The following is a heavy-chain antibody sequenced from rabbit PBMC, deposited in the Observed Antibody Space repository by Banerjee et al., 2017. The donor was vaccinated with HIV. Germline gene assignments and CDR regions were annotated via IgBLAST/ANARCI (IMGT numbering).Heavy chain of an antibody. CDR3: ARRDATSGL. Sequence: QSLEESGGDLVKPGASLRLTCTASGFDISSYHMCWVRQAPGKGLEWIACIVAGSSGITYYASWAKGRFSISKTSSTTVTLQMTSLTAADTATYFCARRDATSGLWGPGTLVTVS. CDR1: GFDISSYH. V-gene: IGHV1S40*01. D-gene: IGHD4-1*01. J-gene: IGHJ6*01. CDR2: IVAGSSGIT.